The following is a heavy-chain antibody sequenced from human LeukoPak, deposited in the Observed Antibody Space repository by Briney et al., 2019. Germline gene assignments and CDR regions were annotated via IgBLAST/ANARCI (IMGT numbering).Heavy chain of an antibody. V-gene: IGHV3-7*01. CDR3: ARDPSGITGTDWFDP. D-gene: IGHD1-20*01. CDR2: IKQDGSEK. J-gene: IGHJ5*02. CDR1: GSTFSSYW. Sequence: QPGGSLRLSCAASGSTFSSYWMSWVRQAPGKGLEWVANIKQDGSEKYYVDSVKGRFTISRDNAKNSLYLQMNSLRAEDTAVYYCARDPSGITGTDWFDPWGQGTLVTVSS.